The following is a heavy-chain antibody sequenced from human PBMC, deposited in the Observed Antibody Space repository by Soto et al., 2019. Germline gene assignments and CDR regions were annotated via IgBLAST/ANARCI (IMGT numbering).Heavy chain of an antibody. V-gene: IGHV3-30-3*01. CDR2: ISYDGSNK. D-gene: IGHD6-13*01. Sequence: PGGSLRLSCAASGFTFSSYAMHWVRQAPGKGLEWVAVISYDGSNKYYADSVKGRFTISRDNSKNTLYLQMNSLRAEDTAVYYCARTGRLYSSTMTPWGQGTLVTVSS. CDR1: GFTFSSYA. J-gene: IGHJ5*02. CDR3: ARTGRLYSSTMTP.